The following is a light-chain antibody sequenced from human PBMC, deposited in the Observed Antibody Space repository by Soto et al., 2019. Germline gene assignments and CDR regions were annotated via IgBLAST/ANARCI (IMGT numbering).Light chain of an antibody. CDR3: QPYNYYPT. CDR2: KES. CDR1: QSISRW. Sequence: DIHTTQPPPPLSASVGDRVTTTCPASQSISRWLAWYQQKPGKYPKILIQKESSLESGFPSRFSGSGSGTEFTLTISSLQPDDFATYYCQPYNYYPTLGQWTRLEIK. V-gene: IGKV1-5*03. J-gene: IGKJ5*01.